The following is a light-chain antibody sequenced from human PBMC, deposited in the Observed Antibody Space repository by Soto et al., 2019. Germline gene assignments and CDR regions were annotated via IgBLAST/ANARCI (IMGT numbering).Light chain of an antibody. CDR2: EVS. CDR1: SSDVGAYDY. V-gene: IGLV2-14*03. CDR3: SSYTSNSTRV. Sequence: QSALTQPASVSGSPGQSITISCTGTSSDVGAYDYVSWYQQHPDKAPKLMIYEVSNRPSGVSNRFSGSKSVNTATLTISGLQADYEADYYCSSYTSNSTRVFGTGTKVTVL. J-gene: IGLJ1*01.